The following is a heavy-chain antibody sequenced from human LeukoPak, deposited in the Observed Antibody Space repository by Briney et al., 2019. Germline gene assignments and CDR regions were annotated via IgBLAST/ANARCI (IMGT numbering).Heavy chain of an antibody. CDR2: IRGKANSYAT. Sequence: GGSLRLSCAASGFTFSGSAMHWVRQASGKGLEWVGRIRGKANSYATEYGASVKGRFTISRDNSKNTVYLQINSLRAEDTAIYYCSKDRDPLTSSGWPWAYFDYWGQGTLVTVSS. CDR1: GFTFSGSA. J-gene: IGHJ4*02. CDR3: SKDRDPLTSSGWPWAYFDY. V-gene: IGHV3-73*01. D-gene: IGHD6-19*01.